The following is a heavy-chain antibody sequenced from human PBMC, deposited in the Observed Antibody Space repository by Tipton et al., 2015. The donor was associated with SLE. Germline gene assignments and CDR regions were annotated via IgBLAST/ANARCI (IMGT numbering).Heavy chain of an antibody. Sequence: TLSLTCAVSGFSISSGYYWGCIRQPPGKGLEWIGEINHSGSTYYNPSLKSRVTISVDTSKNQFSLKLSSVTAADTAVYYCVGGGQAAFDIWGQGTMVTVSS. V-gene: IGHV4-38-2*01. D-gene: IGHD3-16*01. CDR1: GFSISSGYY. CDR3: VGGGQAAFDI. J-gene: IGHJ3*02. CDR2: INHSGST.